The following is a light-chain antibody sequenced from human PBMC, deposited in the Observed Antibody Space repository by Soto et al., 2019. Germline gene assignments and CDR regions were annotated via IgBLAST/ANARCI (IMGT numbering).Light chain of an antibody. CDR3: PQFHAYPLT. CDR1: QGIARL. J-gene: IGKJ4*01. Sequence: AIQLTQSPSSLSASVGDRVTITCRASQGIARLLAWYQQRPGKPPHLVISDASTLESGVPSRFSGSGSGTEFTLTISSLQPEDSAIYYCPQFHAYPLTFGGGTKVEI. CDR2: DAS. V-gene: IGKV1-13*02.